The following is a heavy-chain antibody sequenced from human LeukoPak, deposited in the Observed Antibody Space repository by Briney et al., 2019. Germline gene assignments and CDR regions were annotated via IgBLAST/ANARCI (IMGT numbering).Heavy chain of an antibody. V-gene: IGHV3-48*03. CDR1: GFTFSSYE. Sequence: GGSLRLSCAASGFTFSSYEMNWVRQAPGKGLEWVSYISSSGSTIYYADSVKGRFTISRGNAKNSLFLQMNSLTAEDTAVYYCARDPYSGGYWNYYYYYMDVWGKGTTVTISS. J-gene: IGHJ6*03. CDR2: ISSSGSTI. D-gene: IGHD1-26*01. CDR3: ARDPYSGGYWNYYYYYMDV.